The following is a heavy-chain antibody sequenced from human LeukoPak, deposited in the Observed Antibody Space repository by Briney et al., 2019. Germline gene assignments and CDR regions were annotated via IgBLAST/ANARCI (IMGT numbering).Heavy chain of an antibody. Sequence: PGGSLRLSCAASGFTFSSYWMTRVRQAPGKGLEWVSSISGSSSYMFYADSVKGRFTISRDNAKNSLYLQMNSLRAEDTAVYYCAKAYYDSSGYSYYFDYWGQGTLVTVSS. CDR2: ISGSSSYM. J-gene: IGHJ4*02. D-gene: IGHD3-22*01. CDR3: AKAYYDSSGYSYYFDY. CDR1: GFTFSSYW. V-gene: IGHV3-21*01.